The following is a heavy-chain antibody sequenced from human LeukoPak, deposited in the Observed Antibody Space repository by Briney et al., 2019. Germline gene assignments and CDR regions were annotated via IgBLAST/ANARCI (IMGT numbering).Heavy chain of an antibody. CDR1: GHTFTDYH. V-gene: IGHV1-69-2*01. D-gene: IGHD3-16*01. J-gene: IGHJ4*02. Sequence: ASVKVSCKSSGHTFTDYHMHWVQQAPGKGLEWMGRVDPEDGETKYAEKFQGRLTITADTSTDTLYMELNSLTSDDSAVYYCASVRPRMGELGLYFHYWGQGTLVTVSS. CDR3: ASVRPRMGELGLYFHY. CDR2: VDPEDGET.